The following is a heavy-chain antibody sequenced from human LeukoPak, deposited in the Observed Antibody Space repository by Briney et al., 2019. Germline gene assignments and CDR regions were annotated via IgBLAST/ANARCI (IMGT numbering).Heavy chain of an antibody. V-gene: IGHV4-4*07. D-gene: IGHD6-13*01. Sequence: NSSETLSLTCTVSGGSSSSYYWSWIRQPAGKGLEWIGRIYMSGSTNYNSSLKSRVNMSVDTSKNQFSLNLSSVTAADTAVYYCAREAGSSWSRGLDLWGQGTVVTVSS. CDR2: IYMSGST. CDR3: AREAGSSWSRGLDL. J-gene: IGHJ3*01. CDR1: GGSSSSYY.